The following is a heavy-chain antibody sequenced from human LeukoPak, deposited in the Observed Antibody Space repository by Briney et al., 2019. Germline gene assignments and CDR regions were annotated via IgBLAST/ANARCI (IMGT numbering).Heavy chain of an antibody. J-gene: IGHJ4*02. CDR2: INKDGSST. CDR1: GFTFSNYW. CDR3: AKDMVRGVVDY. D-gene: IGHD3-10*01. Sequence: PGGSLRLSCAASGFTFSNYWMHWVRQAPGKGLVWVSRINKDGSSTTNADSVKGRFTISRDNAKNTLYLQMNSLRAEDTAMYYCAKDMVRGVVDYWGQGTLVTVSS. V-gene: IGHV3-74*03.